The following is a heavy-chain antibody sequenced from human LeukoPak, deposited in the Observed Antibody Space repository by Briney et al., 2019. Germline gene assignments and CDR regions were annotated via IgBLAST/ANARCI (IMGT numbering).Heavy chain of an antibody. CDR2: INQDGSVK. V-gene: IGHV3-7*01. D-gene: IGHD3-3*01. Sequence: GGSLRLSCAASGFAFNTYWMDWVRQAPGKGPEWVGNINQDGSVKHYVDSVRGRFTISRDNARNSVYLQMSALRVEDTAVYYCTRDFVFWGQGSLVTASS. CDR1: GFAFNTYW. CDR3: TRDFVF. J-gene: IGHJ4*02.